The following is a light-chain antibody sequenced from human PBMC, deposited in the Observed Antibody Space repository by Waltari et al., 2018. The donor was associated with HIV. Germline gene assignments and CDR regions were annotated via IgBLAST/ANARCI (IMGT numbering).Light chain of an antibody. CDR2: EVS. J-gene: IGLJ1*01. CDR1: SSDVGSYNL. V-gene: IGLV2-23*02. Sequence: QSALTQPASVSGSPGQSITISCTGTSSDVGSYNLVSWYQQYPGKVPKLMIYEVSKRPSVVSNRFSGSKSGNTASLTISGLQAEDEADYYCCSYAGSSTPFVFGTATKVTVL. CDR3: CSYAGSSTPFV.